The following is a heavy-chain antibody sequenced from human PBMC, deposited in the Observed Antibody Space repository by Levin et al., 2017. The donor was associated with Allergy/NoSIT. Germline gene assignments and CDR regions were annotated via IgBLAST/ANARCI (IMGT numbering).Heavy chain of an antibody. CDR2: IINSGVGT. D-gene: IGHD6-19*01. Sequence: GGSLRLSCAASGFSFNNYAMSWVRQAPGKGLEWVSAIINSGVGTYYADSVKGRFTISRDNSKNTMYLQMNSLRAEDTAVYFCAKDAIRGSDQPYYFDYWGQGTLVTASS. CDR1: GFSFNNYA. J-gene: IGHJ4*02. CDR3: AKDAIRGSDQPYYFDY. V-gene: IGHV3-23*01.